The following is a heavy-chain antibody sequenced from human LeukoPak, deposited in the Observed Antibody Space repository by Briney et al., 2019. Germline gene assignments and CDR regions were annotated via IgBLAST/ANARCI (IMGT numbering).Heavy chain of an antibody. CDR1: GFSFKKYG. V-gene: IGHV3-30*02. Sequence: GGSLRLSCTASGFSFKKYGTHWVRQAPGKGLEWVTFIQYDDSVKFYADSVKGRFTISRDNSKNTLYLQMNSLRAEDTAIYYCAIQQLLTAEYFQQWGQGTLLTVSS. CDR3: AIQQLLTAEYFQQ. J-gene: IGHJ1*01. D-gene: IGHD2-2*01. CDR2: IQYDDSVK.